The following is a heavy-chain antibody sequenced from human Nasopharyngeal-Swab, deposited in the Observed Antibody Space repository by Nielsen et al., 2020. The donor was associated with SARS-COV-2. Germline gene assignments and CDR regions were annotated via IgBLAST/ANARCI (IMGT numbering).Heavy chain of an antibody. CDR3: ARAGGGYSYADY. CDR2: ISSNGGST. V-gene: IGHV3-64*01. J-gene: IGHJ4*02. CDR1: GFTFSSYA. Sequence: GESLKISCAASGFTFSSYAMHWVRQAPGKGLEYVSAISSNGGSTYYANSVKGRFTISRDNSKNTLYLQMNSLRAEDTAVYYCARAGGGYSYADYWGQGTLVTVSS. D-gene: IGHD5-18*01.